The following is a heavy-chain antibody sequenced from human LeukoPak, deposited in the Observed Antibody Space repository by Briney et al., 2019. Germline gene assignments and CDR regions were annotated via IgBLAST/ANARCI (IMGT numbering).Heavy chain of an antibody. CDR3: ARESENSSSDY. CDR2: IYYSGST. J-gene: IGHJ4*02. D-gene: IGHD6-6*01. CDR1: GGSISSGGYY. V-gene: IGHV4-31*03. Sequence: SETLSLTCTVSGGSISSGGYYWSWIRQHPGKGLEWIGYIYYSGSTYYNPSLKSRVTISVDTSKNQFSLKLSSVTAADTAVYYCARESENSSSDYWGQGALVTVSS.